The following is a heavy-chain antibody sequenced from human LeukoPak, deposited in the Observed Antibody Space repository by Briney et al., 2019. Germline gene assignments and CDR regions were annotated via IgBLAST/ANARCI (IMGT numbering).Heavy chain of an antibody. D-gene: IGHD6-13*01. V-gene: IGHV1-69*06. CDR3: ARVVGLTGYSSSWYSGYYYYMDV. CDR1: GGTFSSYA. J-gene: IGHJ6*03. Sequence: SVKVSCKASGGTFSSYAISWVRQAPGQGLEWMGGIIPIFGTTNYAQKFQDRVTITADKSTSTAYMELSSLRSEDTAVYYCARVVGLTGYSSSWYSGYYYYMDVWGKGTTATVSS. CDR2: IIPIFGTT.